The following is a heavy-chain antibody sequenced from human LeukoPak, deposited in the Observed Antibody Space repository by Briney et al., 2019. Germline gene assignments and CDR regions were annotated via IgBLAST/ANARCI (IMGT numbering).Heavy chain of an antibody. D-gene: IGHD2-15*01. J-gene: IGHJ6*02. Sequence: PGGSLRLSCAASGFTFSSYSMNWVRQAPGKGLEWVSYISSSSSTIYYADSVKGRFTISRDNAKNSLYLQMNSLRAEDTAVYYCARDLGYCSGGSCYSGRMDVWGQGTTVTVSS. V-gene: IGHV3-48*04. CDR3: ARDLGYCSGGSCYSGRMDV. CDR1: GFTFSSYS. CDR2: ISSSSSTI.